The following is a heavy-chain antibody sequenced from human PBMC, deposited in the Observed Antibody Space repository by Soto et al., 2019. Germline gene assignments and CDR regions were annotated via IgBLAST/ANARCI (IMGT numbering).Heavy chain of an antibody. CDR1: GGTFSSYA. D-gene: IGHD3-3*01. CDR2: IIPIFGTA. Sequence: QVQLVQSGAEVKKPGSSVKVSYKASGGTFSSYAISWVRQAPGQGLEWMGGIIPIFGTANYAQKFQGRVTITADESTSTAYMELSSLRSEDTAVYYCARGAYDFWSGYYDPSYYYYYGMDVWGQGTTVTVSS. CDR3: ARGAYDFWSGYYDPSYYYYYGMDV. V-gene: IGHV1-69*01. J-gene: IGHJ6*02.